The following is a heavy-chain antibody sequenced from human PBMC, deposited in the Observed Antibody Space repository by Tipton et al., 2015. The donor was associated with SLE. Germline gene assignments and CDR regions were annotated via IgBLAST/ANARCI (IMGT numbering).Heavy chain of an antibody. CDR2: IKQDGSEK. J-gene: IGHJ2*01. V-gene: IGHV3-7*01. CDR3: ARDRATPWYFDL. D-gene: IGHD1-26*01. CDR1: GFTFSSYG. Sequence: SLRLSCAASGFTFSSYGMSWVRQAPGKGLEWVANIKQDGSEKYYVDSVKGRFTISRDNAKNSLYLQMNSLRAEDTAVYYCARDRATPWYFDLWGRGTLVTVSS.